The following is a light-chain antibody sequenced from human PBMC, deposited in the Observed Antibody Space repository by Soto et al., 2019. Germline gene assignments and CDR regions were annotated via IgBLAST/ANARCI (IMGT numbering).Light chain of an antibody. CDR2: DVS. V-gene: IGLV2-14*02. CDR1: SSDVGSYNL. Sequence: QSALTQPASVSGSPGQSITISCTGTSSDVGSYNLVSWYQQHPGKAPKLIIYDVSSRPSGVSNRFSGSKSGKTASLTISGLQAEDEADYYCSSHTSSSTPYVFGTGTKLTVL. J-gene: IGLJ1*01. CDR3: SSHTSSSTPYV.